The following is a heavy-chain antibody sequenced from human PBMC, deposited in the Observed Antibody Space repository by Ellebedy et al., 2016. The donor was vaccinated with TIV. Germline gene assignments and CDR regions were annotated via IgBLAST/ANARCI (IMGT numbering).Heavy chain of an antibody. D-gene: IGHD1-26*01. Sequence: SVKVSCXASGGTFSSYAISWVRQAPGQGLEWMGRIIPILGIANYAQKFQGRVTITADKSTSTAYMELSSLRSEDTAVYYCARVGELRAFDIWGQGTMVTVSS. CDR2: IIPILGIA. J-gene: IGHJ3*02. V-gene: IGHV1-69*04. CDR3: ARVGELRAFDI. CDR1: GGTFSSYA.